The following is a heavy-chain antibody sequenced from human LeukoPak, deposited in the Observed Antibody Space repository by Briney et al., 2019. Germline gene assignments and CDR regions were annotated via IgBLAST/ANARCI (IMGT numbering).Heavy chain of an antibody. Sequence: SXKVSCKASGFTFTSSAMQWVRQARGQRREGIGWIVVGSGNTNYAQKFQERVTITRDRSRSTAYMELISLRSEDTAVYYCAADYYWGQGTLVTVSS. J-gene: IGHJ4*02. CDR3: AADYY. CDR1: GFTFTSSA. CDR2: IVVGSGNT. V-gene: IGHV1-58*02.